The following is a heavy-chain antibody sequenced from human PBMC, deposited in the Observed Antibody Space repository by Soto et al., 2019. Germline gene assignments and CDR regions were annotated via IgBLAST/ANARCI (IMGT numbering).Heavy chain of an antibody. J-gene: IGHJ4*02. CDR1: CSSISSYY. V-gene: IGHV4-4*07. D-gene: IGHD5-18*01. CDR2: IYTRGST. Sequence: SEILSLTCTVSCSSISSYYWSWIRQPAGKGLEWIGRIYTRGSTNYNPSLKSRVTMSVDTPKNQFSLKLSSVTAADTAVYYCARGEGYSYGPFDYWGQGTLVTVCS. CDR3: ARGEGYSYGPFDY.